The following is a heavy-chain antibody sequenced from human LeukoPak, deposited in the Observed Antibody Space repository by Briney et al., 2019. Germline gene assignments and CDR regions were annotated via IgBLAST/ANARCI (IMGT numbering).Heavy chain of an antibody. CDR1: GFTISSYA. D-gene: IGHD1-26*01. Sequence: GGSLRISCAASGFTISSYAMIWVRQDPGKGLEWVSAISGSGGSTYYADSVKGRFTISRDNSKNTLYLQMNSLRAEDTAVYYCAKFQWVLRSYNWFDPWGQGTLVTVSS. J-gene: IGHJ5*02. V-gene: IGHV3-23*01. CDR3: AKFQWVLRSYNWFDP. CDR2: ISGSGGST.